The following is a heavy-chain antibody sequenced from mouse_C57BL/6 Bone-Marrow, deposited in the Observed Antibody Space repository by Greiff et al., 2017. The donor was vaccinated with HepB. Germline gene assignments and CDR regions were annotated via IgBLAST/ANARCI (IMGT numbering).Heavy chain of an antibody. CDR1: GYAFSSSW. J-gene: IGHJ2*01. CDR3: ARSIYYYYFDY. D-gene: IGHD1-1*01. CDR2: IDPGDGDT. V-gene: IGHV1-82*01. Sequence: VQLQQSGPELVKPGASVKISCKASGYAFSSSWMNWVKQRPGKGLEWIGRIDPGDGDTNYNGKFKGKATLTADKSSSTAYMQLSSLTSEDSAVYFCARSIYYYYFDYWGQGTTLTVSS.